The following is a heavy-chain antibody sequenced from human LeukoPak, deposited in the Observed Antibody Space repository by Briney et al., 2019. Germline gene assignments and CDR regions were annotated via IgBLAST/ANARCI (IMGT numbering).Heavy chain of an antibody. CDR1: GFTFSSYG. D-gene: IGHD5-18*01. J-gene: IGHJ4*02. Sequence: TGGPLRLSCAASGFTFSSYGMHWVRQAPGKELAGVADISSHGSETFYGDSVEGRFTISRDDSKKTLYLQMSSLTAGDTAVYYCARGYSYGDFWGQGTLVTVSS. CDR3: ARGYSYGDF. CDR2: ISSHGSET. V-gene: IGHV3-30*03.